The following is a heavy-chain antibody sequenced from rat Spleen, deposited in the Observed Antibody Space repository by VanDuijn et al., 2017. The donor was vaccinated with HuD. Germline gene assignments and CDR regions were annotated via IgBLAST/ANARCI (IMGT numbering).Heavy chain of an antibody. V-gene: IGHV2-13*01. CDR3: TRPNYGGYGV. CDR2: IWGDGST. J-gene: IGHJ1*01. Sequence: QVQLKESGPGLVQPSQTLSLTCTVSGFSLSNYGVNWVRQPPGKGLEWMGGIWGDGSTNYNSALKSRLSISRDTSKSQVFLKMNSLQTEDTAIYFCTRPNYGGYGVWCPGTMVTVSS. CDR1: GFSLSNYG. D-gene: IGHD1-11*01.